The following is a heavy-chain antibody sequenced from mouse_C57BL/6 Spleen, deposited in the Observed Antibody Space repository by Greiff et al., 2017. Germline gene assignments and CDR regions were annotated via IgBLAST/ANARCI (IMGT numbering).Heavy chain of an antibody. CDR3: ARDRNYEDYYAMDY. J-gene: IGHJ4*01. V-gene: IGHV5-16*01. Sequence: EVMLVESEGGLVQPGSSMKLSCTASGFTFSDYYMAWVRQVPEKGLEWVANINYDGSSTYYLDSLKSRFIISGDNATNILYLQMSSLKSEDTATYYCARDRNYEDYYAMDYWGQGTSVTVSS. CDR1: GFTFSDYY. D-gene: IGHD2-5*01. CDR2: INYDGSST.